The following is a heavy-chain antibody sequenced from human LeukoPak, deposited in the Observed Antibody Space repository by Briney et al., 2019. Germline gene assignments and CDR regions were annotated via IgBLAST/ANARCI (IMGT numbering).Heavy chain of an antibody. Sequence: SETLSLTCTVSGGSISSYYWSWIRQPPGKGLEWIGYIYYSGSTNYNPSLKSRVTISVDTSKNQFSLKLSSVTAADTAVYYCARNLVKDYYGMDVWGQGSTVTVSS. CDR2: IYYSGST. V-gene: IGHV4-59*01. CDR3: ARNLVKDYYGMDV. D-gene: IGHD1-26*01. J-gene: IGHJ6*02. CDR1: GGSISSYY.